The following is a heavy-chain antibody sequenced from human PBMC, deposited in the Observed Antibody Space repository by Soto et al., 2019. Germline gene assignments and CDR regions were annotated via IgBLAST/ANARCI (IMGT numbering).Heavy chain of an antibody. CDR3: ARVGPGYSSSWSPGGFDP. J-gene: IGHJ5*02. CDR2: IIPIFGTA. D-gene: IGHD6-13*01. Sequence: GASVKVSCKASGATFSSYAISWVRQAPGQGLEWMGGIIPIFGTANYAQKFQGRVTITADKSTSTAYMELSSLRSEDTAVYYCARVGPGYSSSWSPGGFDPWGQGTLVTVSS. V-gene: IGHV1-69*06. CDR1: GATFSSYA.